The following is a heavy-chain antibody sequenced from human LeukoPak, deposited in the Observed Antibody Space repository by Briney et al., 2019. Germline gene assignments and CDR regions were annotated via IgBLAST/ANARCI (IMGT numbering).Heavy chain of an antibody. CDR3: ARRKVDYSGSGGDFDY. Sequence: GESLKISCKGSGYSFTNYWIGWVRQMPGKGLEWMGIIYSGDSDTRYSPPFQGQVSMSVDKSISTAYLQWSSLKASDTAMYYCARRKVDYSGSGGDFDYWGQGTLVTVSS. J-gene: IGHJ4*02. D-gene: IGHD3-10*01. V-gene: IGHV5-51*01. CDR1: GYSFTNYW. CDR2: IYSGDSDT.